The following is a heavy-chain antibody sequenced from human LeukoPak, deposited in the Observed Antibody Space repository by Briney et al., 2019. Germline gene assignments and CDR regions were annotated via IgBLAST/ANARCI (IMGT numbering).Heavy chain of an antibody. CDR2: IYYSGST. Sequence: PSQTLSLTCTVSGGSISSGDYYWSWIRQPPGKGLEWIGYIYYSGSTYYNPSLKSRATISVDTSKNQFSLKLSSVTAADTAVYYCASSRGYYQSFDYWGQGTLVTVSS. D-gene: IGHD3-22*01. J-gene: IGHJ4*02. V-gene: IGHV4-30-4*01. CDR3: ASSRGYYQSFDY. CDR1: GGSISSGDYY.